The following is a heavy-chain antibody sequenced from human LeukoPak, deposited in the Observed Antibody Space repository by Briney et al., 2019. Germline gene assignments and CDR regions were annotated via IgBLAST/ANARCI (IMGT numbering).Heavy chain of an antibody. D-gene: IGHD5-18*01. CDR2: IRSKAYGGTT. CDR3: GCGYSYGTDAFDI. CDR1: GFTFGDYA. V-gene: IGHV3-49*04. Sequence: PGRSLRLSCTASGFTFGDYAMSWVRQAPGKGLEWVGFIRSKAYGGTTEYAASVKSRFTISRDDSKSIAYLQMNSLKTEDTAVYYCGCGYSYGTDAFDIWGQGTMVTVSS. J-gene: IGHJ3*02.